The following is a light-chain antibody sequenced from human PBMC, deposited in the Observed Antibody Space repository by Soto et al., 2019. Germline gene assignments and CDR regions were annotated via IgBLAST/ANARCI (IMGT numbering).Light chain of an antibody. J-gene: IGKJ3*01. CDR1: QSVLYSSNNKNY. CDR3: QQYSSTPLVT. CDR2: WAS. Sequence: DIVMTQSPDSLAVSLGERATINCKSSQSVLYSSNNKNYLAWYQQKPGQPPKLLIYWASTRESGVPDRFSGSGSGTEFTLTISSLQAEHVAVYYCQQYSSTPLVTFGPGTKVDIK. V-gene: IGKV4-1*01.